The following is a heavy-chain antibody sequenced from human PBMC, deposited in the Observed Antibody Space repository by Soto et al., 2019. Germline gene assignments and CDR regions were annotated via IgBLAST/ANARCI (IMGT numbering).Heavy chain of an antibody. CDR3: ARRQISPPTRGAASARGGMDV. CDR2: IWNDGNGY. CDR1: GFTFNNYG. J-gene: IGHJ6*02. V-gene: IGHV3-33*01. Sequence: PGWSLRLSCAASGFTFNNYGMHWVRQAPGKGLEWVAVIWNDGNGYYYANSVKGRFTISRDNSKNTLYLQMSSLRVEDTAVYYCARRQISPPTRGAASARGGMDVWGQGTTVTVSS. D-gene: IGHD6-13*01.